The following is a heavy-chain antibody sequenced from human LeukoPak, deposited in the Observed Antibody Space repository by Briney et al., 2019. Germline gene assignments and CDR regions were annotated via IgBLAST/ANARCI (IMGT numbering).Heavy chain of an antibody. J-gene: IGHJ4*02. CDR1: GGTFSSYA. V-gene: IGHV1-69*13. CDR3: ASGEYSYGPYYFDK. CDR2: IIPIFGTA. D-gene: IGHD5-18*01. Sequence: ASVKVSCMASGGTFSSYAISWVRQAPGQGLEWMGGIIPIFGTANYAQKFQGRVTITADESTSTAYMELSSLRSEDTAVYYCASGEYSYGPYYFDKWGQGTLVTVSS.